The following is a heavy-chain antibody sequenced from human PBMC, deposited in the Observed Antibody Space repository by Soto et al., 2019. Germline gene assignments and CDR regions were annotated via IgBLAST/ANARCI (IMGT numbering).Heavy chain of an antibody. V-gene: IGHV4-34*01. CDR3: ARVAKRYCSSTSCSALYGMDV. CDR2: INHSGST. J-gene: IGHJ6*02. CDR1: GGSFSGYY. Sequence: PSETLSLTCAVYGGSFSGYYWSWIRQPPGKGLEWIGEINHSGSTNYNPSLKSRVTISVDTSKNQFSLKLSSVTAADTAVYYCARVAKRYCSSTSCSALYGMDVWGQGTTVTVS. D-gene: IGHD2-2*01.